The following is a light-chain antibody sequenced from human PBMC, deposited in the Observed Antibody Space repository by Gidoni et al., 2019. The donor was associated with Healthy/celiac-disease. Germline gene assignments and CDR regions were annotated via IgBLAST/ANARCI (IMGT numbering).Light chain of an antibody. Sequence: EIVLTQPPATLSLSPGERATLSCRASQSVSSYLAWYQQKPGQATRLLIYDASNRATGIPARFSGSGSGTDFTLTISSLGPEDFAVYYCQQRSNWRQNTFGQGTKLEIK. CDR3: QQRSNWRQNT. CDR2: DAS. V-gene: IGKV3-11*01. CDR1: QSVSSY. J-gene: IGKJ2*01.